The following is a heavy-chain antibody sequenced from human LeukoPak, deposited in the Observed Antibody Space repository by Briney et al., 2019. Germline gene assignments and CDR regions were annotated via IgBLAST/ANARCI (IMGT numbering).Heavy chain of an antibody. Sequence: GASVKVSCKASGGTFSSYAISWVRQAPGQGREWMGGIIPIFGTANYAQKFQGRVTITTDESTSTAYMELSSLRSEDTAVYYCARQTHDSSGYYQHFDYWGQGTLVTVSS. D-gene: IGHD3-22*01. V-gene: IGHV1-69*05. CDR3: ARQTHDSSGYYQHFDY. J-gene: IGHJ4*02. CDR1: GGTFSSYA. CDR2: IIPIFGTA.